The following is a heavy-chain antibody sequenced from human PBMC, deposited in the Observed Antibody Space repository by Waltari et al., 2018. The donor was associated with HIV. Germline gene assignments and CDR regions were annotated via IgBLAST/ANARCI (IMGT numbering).Heavy chain of an antibody. V-gene: IGHV3-21*01. J-gene: IGHJ6*02. Sequence: EVQLVESGGGLVKPGGSLRLSCAGPGFTFRSSGMNWVRQAPGKGLEWVAYISSSSGHMKYADSVKGRFTISRDNAKNSLYLQINSLRAEDTAVYYCASRSSGRVAYGLDVWGQGTTVIVSS. CDR3: ASRSSGRVAYGLDV. CDR2: ISSSSGHM. D-gene: IGHD6-19*01. CDR1: GFTFRSSG.